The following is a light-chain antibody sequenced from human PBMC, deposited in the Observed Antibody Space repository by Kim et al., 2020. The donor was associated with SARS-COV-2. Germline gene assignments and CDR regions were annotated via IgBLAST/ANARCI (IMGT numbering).Light chain of an antibody. V-gene: IGLV1-44*01. J-gene: IGLJ2*01. CDR1: TSNIGGNG. CDR3: ASWDDRLNVDV. Sequence: ELTQPPSASGTPGQRLTNSCFGSTSNIGGNGVNWYQQLPGTAPKLLIHSNTEKPSWVPDRFSGSKSGTSASLAISGLQSEDEADYYCASWDDRLNVDVFGGGTQLTVL. CDR2: SNT.